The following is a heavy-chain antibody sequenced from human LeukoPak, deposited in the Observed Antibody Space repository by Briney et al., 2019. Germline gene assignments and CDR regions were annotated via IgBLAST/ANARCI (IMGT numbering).Heavy chain of an antibody. J-gene: IGHJ4*02. CDR1: GFSFITYA. CDR3: ARGFRPGASNSPFDY. V-gene: IGHV3-23*01. D-gene: IGHD4/OR15-4a*01. Sequence: PGGSLRLSCAASGFSFITYAMSWVRQAPGKWLEWVSGIGNGGGSTYYADSVKGRFTISRDNSKNTLYLQMNSLRAEDTAVYYCARGFRPGASNSPFDYWGQGTLVTVSS. CDR2: IGNGGGST.